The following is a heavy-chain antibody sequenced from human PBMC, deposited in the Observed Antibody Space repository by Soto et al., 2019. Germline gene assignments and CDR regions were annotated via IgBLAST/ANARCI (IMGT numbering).Heavy chain of an antibody. CDR2: IWFDGSDK. Sequence: HRGGSLRVSCVESGFTFSSYGMHWVRQAPGKGLEWVALIWFDGSDKYYTESVKGRFTISRDNSKSTLYLQMNSLRAEDTAVYYCARLYCSASSCYSVGAFDIRGQGTMVTVSS. D-gene: IGHD2-15*01. J-gene: IGHJ3*02. CDR1: GFTFSSYG. V-gene: IGHV3-33*01. CDR3: ARLYCSASSCYSVGAFDI.